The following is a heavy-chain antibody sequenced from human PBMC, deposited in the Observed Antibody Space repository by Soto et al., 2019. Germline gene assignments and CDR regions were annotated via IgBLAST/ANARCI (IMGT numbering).Heavy chain of an antibody. D-gene: IGHD6-19*01. J-gene: IGHJ5*02. CDR2: IYYSGST. CDR1: GGSINSSSYF. CDR3: ARHYSSGSRNWFDP. V-gene: IGHV4-39*01. Sequence: PSETLSLTCIVSGGSINSSSYFWVWVRQPPGKGLEWIGSIYYSGSTYYNPSLRSRVTISVDTSKNQFSLKLSSVTAADTAAFYCARHYSSGSRNWFDPWGQGTLVTVSS.